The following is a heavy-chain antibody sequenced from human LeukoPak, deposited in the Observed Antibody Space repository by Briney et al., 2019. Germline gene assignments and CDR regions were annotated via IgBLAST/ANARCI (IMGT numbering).Heavy chain of an antibody. CDR3: ARDGYIVVVPAASYYYYMDV. CDR1: GYTFTGYY. D-gene: IGHD2-2*01. V-gene: IGHV1-2*02. J-gene: IGHJ6*03. CDR2: INPNSGGT. Sequence: ASVKVSCKASGYTFTGYYMHWVRQAPGQGLEWMGWINPNSGGTNYAQKFQGRVTMTRDTSISTAYMELSRLRSDDTAVYYCARDGYIVVVPAASYYYYMDVWGKGTTVTVS.